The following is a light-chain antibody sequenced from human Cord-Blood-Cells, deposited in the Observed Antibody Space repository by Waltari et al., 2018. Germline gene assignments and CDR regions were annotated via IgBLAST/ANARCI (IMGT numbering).Light chain of an antibody. CDR2: DAS. V-gene: IGKV3D-20*01. J-gene: IGKJ2*01. CDR3: QQYGSSPYT. CDR1: QSVSSSY. Sequence: EIVLTQSPATLSLSPGERATLSCGASQSVSSSYLAWYQQKPGLAPRLIIYDASSRATGIPDRFSDSGSGTDFTLTISRLEPEDFAVYYCQQYGSSPYTFGQGTKLEIK.